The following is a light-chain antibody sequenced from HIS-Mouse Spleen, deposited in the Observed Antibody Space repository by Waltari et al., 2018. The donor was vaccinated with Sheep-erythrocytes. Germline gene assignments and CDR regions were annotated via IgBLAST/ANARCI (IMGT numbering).Light chain of an antibody. CDR2: GAS. CDR1: QSVSSN. V-gene: IGKV3-15*01. J-gene: IGKJ1*01. Sequence: EIVMTQSPATLSVSPGERATLSCRASQSVSSNLAWYQQKPVQAPRLLIYGASTRATGSPARFSGSGSGTEFTLTISSMQSEDFAVYYCQQYNNWPPWTFGQGTKVEIK. CDR3: QQYNNWPPWT.